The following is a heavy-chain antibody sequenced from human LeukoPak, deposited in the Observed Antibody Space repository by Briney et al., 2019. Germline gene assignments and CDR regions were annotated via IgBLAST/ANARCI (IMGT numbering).Heavy chain of an antibody. CDR2: ISGNGGGT. J-gene: IGHJ6*02. CDR3: ARAPYFYYGMDV. CDR1: GFTFGDYG. V-gene: IGHV3-20*04. Sequence: GGSLRLSCAASGFTFGDYGMSWVRQAPGKGLEWVSAISGNGGGTVYADSVKRRFTVFRDNAKNSLYLQMNSLTAGDTALYYCARAPYFYYGMDVWGRGTTVTVSS.